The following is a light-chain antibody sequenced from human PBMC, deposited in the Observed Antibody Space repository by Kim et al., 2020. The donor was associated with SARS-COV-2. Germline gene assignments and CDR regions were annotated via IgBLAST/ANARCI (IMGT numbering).Light chain of an antibody. CDR3: SSYASNIAWV. CDR2: EVG. V-gene: IGLV2-8*01. CDR1: SSDVGGYNY. J-gene: IGLJ3*02. Sequence: QSALTQPPSASGSPGQSVTISCTGTSSDVGGYNYVSWYQQHPGKAPKLMIYEVGKQPSGVPDRFSGSKSGNTASLTVSGLQAEDEADYYCSSYASNIAWVFGGGTKLTVL.